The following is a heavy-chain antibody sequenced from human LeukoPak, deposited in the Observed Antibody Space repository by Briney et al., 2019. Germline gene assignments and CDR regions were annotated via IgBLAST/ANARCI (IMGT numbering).Heavy chain of an antibody. Sequence: GRSLRLSCAASGPSLSNYGIHWVRQAPGKGLEWVAFISYDETDKYYADSVKGRFTVSSDNSKSTLFLQMNSLRVEDTAVYYCARESDAFDIWGQGTMVTVSS. CDR3: ARESDAFDI. J-gene: IGHJ3*02. CDR2: ISYDETDK. CDR1: GPSLSNYG. V-gene: IGHV3-30*03.